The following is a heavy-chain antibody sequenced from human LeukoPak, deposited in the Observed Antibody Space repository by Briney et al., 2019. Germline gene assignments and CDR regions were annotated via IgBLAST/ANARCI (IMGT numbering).Heavy chain of an antibody. CDR2: IYYSGST. V-gene: IGHV4-59*01. CDR3: ASSQLRYFDWLSSFDY. Sequence: SETLSLTCTVSGGSISSYYWSWIRQPPGKGLEWIGYIYYSGSTNYNPSLKSRVTISVDTSKNQFSLKLSSVTAADTAVYYCASSQLRYFDWLSSFDYWGQGTLVTVSS. D-gene: IGHD3-9*01. J-gene: IGHJ4*02. CDR1: GGSISSYY.